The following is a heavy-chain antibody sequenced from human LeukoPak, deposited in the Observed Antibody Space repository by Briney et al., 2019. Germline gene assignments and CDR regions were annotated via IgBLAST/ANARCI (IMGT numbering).Heavy chain of an antibody. Sequence: PGGSLRLSCAASGFTFSSYAMSWVRQAPGKGLEWVSAISGSGGSTYYADSVRGRFTISRDNSKNTLYLQMNSLRAEDTAVYYCARGLDYGDYAGYWGQGTLVTVSS. V-gene: IGHV3-23*01. CDR3: ARGLDYGDYAGY. CDR2: ISGSGGST. CDR1: GFTFSSYA. D-gene: IGHD4-17*01. J-gene: IGHJ4*02.